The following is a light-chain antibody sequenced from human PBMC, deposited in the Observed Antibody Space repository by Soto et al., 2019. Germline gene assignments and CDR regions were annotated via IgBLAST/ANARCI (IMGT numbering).Light chain of an antibody. CDR2: EVS. J-gene: IGLJ2*01. V-gene: IGLV2-14*01. Sequence: QSVLTQPASVSGSPGQSITISCTGTSSDVGGYNYVSWYQQHPGKAPKLMIYEVSNRPSGVSNRFSDSKSGNTASLTISGLQAEYEADYYCSSYTSSSTLVFGGGTKLTVL. CDR1: SSDVGGYNY. CDR3: SSYTSSSTLV.